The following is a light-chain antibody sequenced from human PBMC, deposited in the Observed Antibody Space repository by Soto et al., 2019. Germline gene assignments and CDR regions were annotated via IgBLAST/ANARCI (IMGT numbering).Light chain of an antibody. V-gene: IGLV3-25*02. CDR2: KDS. CDR3: QSADSSGTYGYV. CDR1: ALPKQY. Sequence: SYALTQPPSVSVSPGQTARITCSGDALPKQYAYWYQQKPGQAPVLVIYKDSERPSGIPERFSGSSSGTTVTLTISGVQAEDEADYYCQSADSSGTYGYVFGTGTKVAVL. J-gene: IGLJ1*01.